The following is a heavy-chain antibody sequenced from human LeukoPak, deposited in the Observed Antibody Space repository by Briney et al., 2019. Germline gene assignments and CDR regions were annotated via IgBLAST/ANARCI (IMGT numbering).Heavy chain of an antibody. J-gene: IGHJ4*02. D-gene: IGHD1-26*01. V-gene: IGHV3-11*01. Sequence: PGGSLRLSCAASGFTFSDYYMSWIRQAPGKGLEWVSYISSSGSTIYYADSVKGRFTISRDNAKNSLYLQMNSLKTEDTAVYYCTRWESGSYPFDYWGQGTLVTVSS. CDR1: GFTFSDYY. CDR3: TRWESGSYPFDY. CDR2: ISSSGSTI.